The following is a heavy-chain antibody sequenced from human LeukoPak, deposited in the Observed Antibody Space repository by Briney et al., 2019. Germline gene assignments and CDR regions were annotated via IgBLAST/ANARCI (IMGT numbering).Heavy chain of an antibody. CDR2: IYHSGST. V-gene: IGHV4-38-2*02. Sequence: SETLSLTCTVSGGSISNYYWNWIRQPPGKGLEWIGSIYHSGSTYYNPSLKSRVTISVDTSKNQFSLKLSSVTAADTAVYYCARALGLRYSSGWYSWFDPWGQGTLVTVSS. CDR3: ARALGLRYSSGWYSWFDP. D-gene: IGHD6-19*01. CDR1: GGSISNYY. J-gene: IGHJ5*02.